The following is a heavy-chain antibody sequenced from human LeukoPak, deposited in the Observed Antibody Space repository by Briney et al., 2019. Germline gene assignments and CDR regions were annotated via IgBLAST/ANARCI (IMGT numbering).Heavy chain of an antibody. J-gene: IGHJ4*02. Sequence: ASVKVSCKASGYTFTSYGVSWVRQAPGQGLEWMGWISAYNGNTDYAQNPQGRVIMTTDTSTSTAYLELRSLRSDDTAVYYCARTYYDFLSGNSGYYFDYWGQGTLVTVSS. CDR1: GYTFTSYG. CDR3: ARTYYDFLSGNSGYYFDY. D-gene: IGHD3-3*01. CDR2: ISAYNGNT. V-gene: IGHV1-18*01.